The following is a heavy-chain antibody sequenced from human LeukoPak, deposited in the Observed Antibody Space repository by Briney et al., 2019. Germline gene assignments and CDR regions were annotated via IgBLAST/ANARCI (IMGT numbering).Heavy chain of an antibody. CDR1: GFTFSSYA. CDR3: AKDLLAARGYYMDV. J-gene: IGHJ6*03. V-gene: IGHV3-23*01. Sequence: GGSLRLSCAASGFTFSSYAMSWVRQAPGKGLEWASAISGSGGSTYYADSVKGRFTISRDNSKNTLYLQMNSLRAEDTAVYYCAKDLLAARGYYMDVWGKGTTVTVSS. CDR2: ISGSGGST. D-gene: IGHD6-6*01.